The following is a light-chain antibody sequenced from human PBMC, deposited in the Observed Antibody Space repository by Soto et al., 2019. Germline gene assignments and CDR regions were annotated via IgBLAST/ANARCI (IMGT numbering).Light chain of an antibody. CDR3: QQRGNWPPT. CDR1: QSVSSY. J-gene: IGKJ4*01. CDR2: DAS. Sequence: EIVLTQCPATLSLSPGERATLSCRASQSVSSYLAWYQQKPGQAPRLLIYDASNRATGIPARFSGSGSGTDFTLTISSLEPEDFAVYYCQQRGNWPPTFGGGTKVEIK. V-gene: IGKV3-11*01.